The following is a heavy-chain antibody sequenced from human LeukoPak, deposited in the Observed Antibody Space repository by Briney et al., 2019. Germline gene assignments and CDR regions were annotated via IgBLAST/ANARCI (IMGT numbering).Heavy chain of an antibody. J-gene: IGHJ4*02. V-gene: IGHV4-31*03. D-gene: IGHD3/OR15-3a*01. CDR1: GGSISSGGYY. CDR3: ASGSLDFATLLDY. CDR2: IYYSGST. Sequence: SETLSLTCTVSGGSISSGGYYWSWIRQHPGKGLEWIGYIYYSGSTYYNPSLKSRVTISVDTSKNQFSLKLSSVTAEDTAVYYCASGSLDFATLLDYWGQGTLVTVSS.